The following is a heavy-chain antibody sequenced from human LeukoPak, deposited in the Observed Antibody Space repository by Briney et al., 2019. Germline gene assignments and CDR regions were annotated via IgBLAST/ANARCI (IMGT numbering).Heavy chain of an antibody. V-gene: IGHV1-2*02. CDR2: INPNSGGT. D-gene: IGHD5-12*01. CDR3: ARAYTGFEAFDY. J-gene: IGHJ4*02. Sequence: ASVKVSCMASGYTFTGYYMHWVRQAPGQGLEWMGWINPNSGGTNYAQKFQDRVTMTRDMSISTAYMELSRLRSDDTAMYFCARAYTGFEAFDYWGQGTLVTVSS. CDR1: GYTFTGYY.